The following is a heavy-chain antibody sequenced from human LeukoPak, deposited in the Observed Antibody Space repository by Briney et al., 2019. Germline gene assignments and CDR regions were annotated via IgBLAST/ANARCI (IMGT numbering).Heavy chain of an antibody. V-gene: IGHV4-30-2*01. J-gene: IGHJ5*02. D-gene: IGHD2-2*01. CDR2: IYHTGST. CDR3: ARLQYCSGTSCYWFDP. CDR1: GGSISSGLYS. Sequence: SETLSLTCDVSGGSISSGLYSWSWIRQPLGKGLEWIGYIYHTGSTYYNPSLKSRVTISVDTSKNQFSLRLSSVTAADTAVYYCARLQYCSGTSCYWFDPWGQGTLVTISS.